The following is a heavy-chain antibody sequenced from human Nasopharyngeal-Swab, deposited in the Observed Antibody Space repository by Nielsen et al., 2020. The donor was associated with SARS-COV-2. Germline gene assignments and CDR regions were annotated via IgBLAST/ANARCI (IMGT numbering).Heavy chain of an antibody. J-gene: IGHJ6*02. CDR2: IYYSGST. D-gene: IGHD7-27*01. CDR3: ARQPTLITGDEFLVYYYYGMDV. V-gene: IGHV4-31*02. Sequence: RQAPGKGLEWIGYIYYSGSTYYNPSLKSRVTISVDTSKNQFSLKLSSVTAADTAVYYCARQPTLITGDEFLVYYYYGMDVWGQGTTVTASS.